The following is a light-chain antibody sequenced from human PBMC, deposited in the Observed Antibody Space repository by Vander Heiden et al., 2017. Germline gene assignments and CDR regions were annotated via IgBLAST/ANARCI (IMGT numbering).Light chain of an antibody. CDR3: QQFDYPQT. Sequence: EIAQSPSSLSASVVDRITVTCLAGRDMNNCLNWYHQKPGKAPKLMFYDVSHLESGVPSRFSGSGSGRDFTITSSGLQHDDIVTYYWQQFDYPQTFGPGTKVEI. CDR1: RDMNNC. J-gene: IGKJ1*01. CDR2: DVS. V-gene: IGKV1-33*01.